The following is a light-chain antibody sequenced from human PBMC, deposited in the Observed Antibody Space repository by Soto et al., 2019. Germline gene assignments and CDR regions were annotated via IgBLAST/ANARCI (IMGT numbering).Light chain of an antibody. Sequence: QSVLTQPPSVSGAPGQRVTISCTGSSSNIGAGYDVHWYQQLPGTAPKLLIYGNSNRPSGVPDRFSGSKSXXSASLAITGLQAEDGADYYCQSYDSSLSEDVVFGGGTKLTVL. CDR3: QSYDSSLSEDVV. CDR1: SSNIGAGYD. CDR2: GNS. V-gene: IGLV1-40*01. J-gene: IGLJ2*01.